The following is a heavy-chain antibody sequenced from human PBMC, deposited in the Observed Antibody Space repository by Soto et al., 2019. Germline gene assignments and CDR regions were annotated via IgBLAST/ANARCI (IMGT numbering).Heavy chain of an antibody. CDR2: IYYSGSS. V-gene: IGHV4-59*01. J-gene: IGHJ3*02. CDR3: VRPYSGSYWAAFDI. D-gene: IGHD1-26*01. Sequence: QVQLQESGPGLVKPSETLSLTCTVSGGSISSDYWSWIRQPPGKGLEWIGYIYYSGSSNYNPSLKSRVIMSLDTSKNHFSLKLSSVTAADTAVYYCVRPYSGSYWAAFDIWGQGTMVTVSS. CDR1: GGSISSDY.